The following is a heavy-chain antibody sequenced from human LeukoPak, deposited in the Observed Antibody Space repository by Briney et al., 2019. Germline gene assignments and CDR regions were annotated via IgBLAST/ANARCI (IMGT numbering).Heavy chain of an antibody. Sequence: SETLSLTCTVSGYSISSGYYWGWIRQPPGKGLEWIGSIYHSGSTYYNPSLKSRVTISVDTSKNQFSLKMSSVTAADTAVFYCATEEATFYYDTGGYYSGGYYFDYWGQGTLVTVSS. J-gene: IGHJ4*02. CDR1: GYSISSGYY. D-gene: IGHD3-22*01. CDR3: ATEEATFYYDTGGYYSGGYYFDY. V-gene: IGHV4-38-2*02. CDR2: IYHSGST.